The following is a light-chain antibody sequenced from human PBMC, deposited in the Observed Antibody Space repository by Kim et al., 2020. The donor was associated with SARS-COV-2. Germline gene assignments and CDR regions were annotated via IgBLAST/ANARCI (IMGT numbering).Light chain of an antibody. V-gene: IGLV7-43*01. CDR3: LIMSGDAWV. Sequence: PGGTVAHPGASTTGSVTSVTLAYWFQQKPGQPPRPLIYMTLNTHSWTPARFSGSLLGGTAALTLSGVQPEDEADYYCLIMSGDAWVFGGGTQLTVL. CDR2: MTL. CDR1: TGSVTSVTL. J-gene: IGLJ3*02.